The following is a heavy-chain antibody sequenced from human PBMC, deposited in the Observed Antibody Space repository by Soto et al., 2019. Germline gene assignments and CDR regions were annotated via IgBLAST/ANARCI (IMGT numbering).Heavy chain of an antibody. V-gene: IGHV4-30-4*01. J-gene: IGHJ5*01. CDR2: IYKSATT. D-gene: IGHD7-27*01. Sequence: SETLSLTCSVSGDSISNLDYFWAWIRQPPGQALEYIGYIYKSATTYYNPSFESRVAISVDTSESQFSLNVTSVTAADTAVYFCARGRYCLTGRCFPNWFDSWGQGALVTVSS. CDR1: GDSISNLDYF. CDR3: ARGRYCLTGRCFPNWFDS.